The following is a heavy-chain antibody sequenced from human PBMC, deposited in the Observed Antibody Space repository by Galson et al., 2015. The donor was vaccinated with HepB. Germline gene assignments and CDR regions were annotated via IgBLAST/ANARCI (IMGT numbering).Heavy chain of an antibody. D-gene: IGHD6-19*01. Sequence: SLRLSCAASGFTFSNYGMHWVRQPPGKGLEWVAVIWYDGSKKDYADSVKGRFTISRDDSKNMLYLQMNSLRAEDTAVYYCARSQSRRSQSGGWYQDFFDSWGQGTLVTVSS. CDR2: IWYDGSKK. V-gene: IGHV3-33*01. CDR3: ARSQSRRSQSGGWYQDFFDS. CDR1: GFTFSNYG. J-gene: IGHJ4*02.